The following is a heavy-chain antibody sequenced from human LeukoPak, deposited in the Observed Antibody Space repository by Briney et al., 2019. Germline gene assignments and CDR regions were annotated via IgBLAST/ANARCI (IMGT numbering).Heavy chain of an antibody. D-gene: IGHD6-13*01. J-gene: IGHJ3*02. CDR1: GFTFSSYA. CDR2: VSGSGGIT. V-gene: IGHV3-23*01. CDR3: AKAHSSSWYFAFDI. Sequence: GGSLRLSCAASGFTFSSYAMSWVRQAPGKGLEWVSGVSGSGGITYYAESVKGRFTISRDNSKNALSLQMSSLRAEDTAVYYCAKAHSSSWYFAFDIWGQGTMVTVSS.